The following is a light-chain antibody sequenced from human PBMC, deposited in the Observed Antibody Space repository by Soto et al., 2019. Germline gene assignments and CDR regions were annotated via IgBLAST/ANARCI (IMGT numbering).Light chain of an antibody. Sequence: EIVLTQSPDTLSLSPGERATLSCRASQSISSNYLAWFQQKPGQAPRLFIYGASSRATGIPDRFSGSGSGTDFTLTISRLEPEDFAVYYCQQYGTSPRTFGQGTKVDIK. V-gene: IGKV3-20*01. CDR2: GAS. CDR1: QSISSNY. J-gene: IGKJ1*01. CDR3: QQYGTSPRT.